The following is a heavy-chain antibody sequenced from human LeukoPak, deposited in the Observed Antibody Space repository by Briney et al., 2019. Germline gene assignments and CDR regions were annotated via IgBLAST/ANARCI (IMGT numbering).Heavy chain of an antibody. V-gene: IGHV3-7*01. D-gene: IGHD2-15*01. CDR3: ARGGSRSGYFPD. CDR1: GFTFSTYA. Sequence: HPGGSLRLSCAASGFTFSTYAMSWVRQAPGKGLEWVANIKQDGSEKYYVDSVKGRFTISRDNAQNSLYLQMNSLRVEDTAVYYCARGGSRSGYFPDWGQGTLVTVSS. J-gene: IGHJ1*01. CDR2: IKQDGSEK.